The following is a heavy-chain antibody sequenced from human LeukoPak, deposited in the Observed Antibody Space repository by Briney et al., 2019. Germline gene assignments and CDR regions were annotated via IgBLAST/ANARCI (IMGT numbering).Heavy chain of an antibody. Sequence: ASVKVSCKASGYTFTSYGISWVRQAPGQGLEWMGWISAYNGNTNYAQKLRGRVTMTTDTSTSTAYMELRSLRSDDTAVYYCARHYSSSWKGKFDYWGQGTLVTVSS. D-gene: IGHD6-13*01. CDR3: ARHYSSSWKGKFDY. CDR1: GYTFTSYG. CDR2: ISAYNGNT. J-gene: IGHJ4*02. V-gene: IGHV1-18*04.